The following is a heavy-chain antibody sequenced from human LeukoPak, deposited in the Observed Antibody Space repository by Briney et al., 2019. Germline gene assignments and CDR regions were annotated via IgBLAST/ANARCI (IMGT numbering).Heavy chain of an antibody. CDR3: ATGPIAVGATHY. J-gene: IGHJ4*02. V-gene: IGHV1-24*01. Sequence: GASVKVSCKVSGYTLTELSMHWVRQAPGKGLEWMGGFDPEDGETIYAQKFQGRVTMTEETSTDTAYMELSSLRSEDTAVYYCATGPIAVGATHYWGQGTLVTVSS. CDR1: GYTLTELS. CDR2: FDPEDGET. D-gene: IGHD1-26*01.